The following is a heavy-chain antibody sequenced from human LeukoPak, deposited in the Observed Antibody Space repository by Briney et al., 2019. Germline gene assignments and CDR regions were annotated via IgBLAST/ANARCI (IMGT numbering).Heavy chain of an antibody. Sequence: PGGSLRLSCAASGFTFSSYAMSWVRQAPGKGLEWVSAISGSGGSTYYADSVKGRFTISRDNSKNTLYLQMNSLRAEDTAVYYCAKGEYSSSWYGLLYWGQGTLVTVSS. V-gene: IGHV3-23*01. CDR3: AKGEYSSSWYGLLY. CDR1: GFTFSSYA. D-gene: IGHD6-13*01. CDR2: ISGSGGST. J-gene: IGHJ4*02.